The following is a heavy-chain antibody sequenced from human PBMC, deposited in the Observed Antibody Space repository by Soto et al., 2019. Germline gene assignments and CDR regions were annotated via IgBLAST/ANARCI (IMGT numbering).Heavy chain of an antibody. CDR1: GGTFSSYA. Sequence: SVKVSCKASGGTFSSYAIDWVRQAPGQGLEWMGGIIPIFGTANYAQKFQGRVTSTADKSTSTAYMELSSLRSEDTAVYYCARVDYDSSGYYYAPFDYWGQGTLVTVSS. CDR3: ARVDYDSSGYYYAPFDY. D-gene: IGHD3-22*01. CDR2: IIPIFGTA. V-gene: IGHV1-69*06. J-gene: IGHJ4*02.